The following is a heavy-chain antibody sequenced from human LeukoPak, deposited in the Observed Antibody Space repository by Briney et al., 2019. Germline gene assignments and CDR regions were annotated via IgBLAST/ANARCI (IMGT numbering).Heavy chain of an antibody. CDR2: ISGSGGST. Sequence: PGGSLRLSCAASGFTFSSYAMSWVRQATGKGLEWVSAISGSGGSTYYADSVKGRFTISRDNSKNTLYLQMNSLRAEDTAVYYCAKAYSSGWYRLGYGMDVWGQGTMVTVSS. CDR3: AKAYSSGWYRLGYGMDV. V-gene: IGHV3-23*01. CDR1: GFTFSSYA. D-gene: IGHD6-19*01. J-gene: IGHJ6*02.